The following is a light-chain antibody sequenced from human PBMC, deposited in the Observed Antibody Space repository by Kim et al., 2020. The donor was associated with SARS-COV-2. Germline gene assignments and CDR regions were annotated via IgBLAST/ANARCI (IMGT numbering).Light chain of an antibody. V-gene: IGLV3-1*01. Sequence: SSELTQPPSVSVSPGQTATITCSGHRLGDKSASWYQQKSGQPPVLLIYQDVRRPSGIPERFSGSNSVNTAVLTITGSQDMDEADYFCQAWDNYTVIFGGG. J-gene: IGLJ2*01. CDR1: RLGDKS. CDR3: QAWDNYTVI. CDR2: QDV.